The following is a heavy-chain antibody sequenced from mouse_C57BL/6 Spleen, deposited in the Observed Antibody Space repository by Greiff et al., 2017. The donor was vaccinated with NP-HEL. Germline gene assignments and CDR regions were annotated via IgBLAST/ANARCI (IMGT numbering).Heavy chain of an antibody. J-gene: IGHJ3*01. Sequence: QVQLQQPGAELVMPGASVKLSCKASGYTFTSYWMHWVKQRPGQGLEWIGEIDPSDSYTNYNQKFKGKSTLTVDKSSSTAYMQLSSLTSEDSAVYYCARSLARDYDGAPFAYWGQGTLVTVSA. D-gene: IGHD2-4*01. V-gene: IGHV1-69*01. CDR3: ARSLARDYDGAPFAY. CDR1: GYTFTSYW. CDR2: IDPSDSYT.